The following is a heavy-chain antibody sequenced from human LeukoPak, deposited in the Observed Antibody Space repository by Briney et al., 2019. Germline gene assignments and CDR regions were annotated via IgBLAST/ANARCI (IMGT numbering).Heavy chain of an antibody. Sequence: SETLSLTCTVSGGSISSDYWSWIRQPPGKGLEWIGYIYYSGTTDYNPSLKSRVTISVDTSNNQFSLKVSSVTAAGTAVYYCARSSGAYRSFDYWGQGTLVPVSS. J-gene: IGHJ4*02. D-gene: IGHD1-26*01. CDR2: IYYSGTT. CDR1: GGSISSDY. CDR3: ARSSGAYRSFDY. V-gene: IGHV4-59*01.